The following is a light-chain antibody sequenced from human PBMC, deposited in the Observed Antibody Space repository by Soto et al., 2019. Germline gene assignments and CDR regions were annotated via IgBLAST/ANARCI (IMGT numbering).Light chain of an antibody. Sequence: EIVLTQSPATLSLFPGERATLSCGASQSVTSSYLAWYQQKPGLAPRLLIYDASSRATGIPDRFSGSGSATDFTLTISRLEPEDFAVYYCQKCDYLPIFGPGTTVDFK. CDR2: DAS. J-gene: IGKJ3*01. CDR3: QKCDYLPI. CDR1: QSVTSSY. V-gene: IGKV3D-20*01.